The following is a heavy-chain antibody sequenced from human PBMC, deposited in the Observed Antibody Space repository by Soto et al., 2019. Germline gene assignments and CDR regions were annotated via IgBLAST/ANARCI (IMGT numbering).Heavy chain of an antibody. CDR2: IYYSGST. CDR1: GGSVSSGSYY. Sequence: PSETLSLTCTVSGGSVSSGSYYWSWIRQPPGKGLEWIGYIYYSGSTNYNPSLKSRVTISVDTSKNQFSLKLSSVTAADTAVYYCARTMVGAGAGYFDYWGRGTLVTVSS. D-gene: IGHD2-15*01. J-gene: IGHJ4*02. CDR3: ARTMVGAGAGYFDY. V-gene: IGHV4-61*01.